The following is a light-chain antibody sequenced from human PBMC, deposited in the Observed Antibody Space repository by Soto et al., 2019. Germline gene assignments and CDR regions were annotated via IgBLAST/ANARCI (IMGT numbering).Light chain of an antibody. Sequence: DVVVSQSALSLIITIGRPASITSRCKPRHVQSDGIAYFTWFQQKPGQSPRRXIYKVSNRDSGVPARFSGSGSGTDFALKISRVEAEDVGVYYCMQGTHWPITFGQGTRLEI. J-gene: IGKJ5*01. CDR2: KVS. CDR1: PRHVQSDGIAY. CDR3: MQGTHWPIT. V-gene: IGKV2-30*02.